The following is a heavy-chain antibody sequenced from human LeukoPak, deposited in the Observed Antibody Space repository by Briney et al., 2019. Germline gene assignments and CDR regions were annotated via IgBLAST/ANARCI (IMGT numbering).Heavy chain of an antibody. D-gene: IGHD2-2*01. CDR1: GFTFSSYW. Sequence: PGGSLRLSCEASGFTFSSYWMTWVRQAPGKGLEWVANIKPDGSEKYNVDSVKGRFTISRGNAKNSLYLQMNSLSAEDTAVYYCARSSTSLNKFGMDVWGQGTTVTVSS. CDR2: IKPDGSEK. CDR3: ARSSTSLNKFGMDV. J-gene: IGHJ6*02. V-gene: IGHV3-7*01.